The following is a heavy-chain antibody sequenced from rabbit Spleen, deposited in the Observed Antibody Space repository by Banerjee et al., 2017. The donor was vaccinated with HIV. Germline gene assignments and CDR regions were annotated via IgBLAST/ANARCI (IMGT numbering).Heavy chain of an antibody. D-gene: IGHD1-1*01. J-gene: IGHJ4*01. CDR1: GFSFNSGYD. CDR3: ARDLTGVIGWNFGW. CDR2: VYAGSSGST. V-gene: IGHV1S40*01. Sequence: QSLEESGGGLVKPGASLTLTCKASGFSFNSGYDMCWVRQAPGKGLEWLACVYAGSSGSTYSATWAKGRFTVSKTSSTTVTLQMTSLTAADTATYFCARDLTGVIGWNFGWWGPGTLVTVS.